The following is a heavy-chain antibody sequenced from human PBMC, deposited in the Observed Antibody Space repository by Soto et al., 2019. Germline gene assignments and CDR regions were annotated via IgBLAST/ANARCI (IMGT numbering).Heavy chain of an antibody. D-gene: IGHD4-4*01. J-gene: IGHJ6*02. CDR1: GFTFSSYG. V-gene: IGHV3-30*18. CDR3: WKSTTVTGYYYYYGMDV. Sequence: PGGSLRLSCAASGFTFSSYGMHWVRQAPGKGLEWVAVISYDGSNKYYADSVKGRFTISRDNSKNTLYLQMNSLRAEDTAVYYFWKSTTVTGYYYYYGMDVWGQGTTVTVSS. CDR2: ISYDGSNK.